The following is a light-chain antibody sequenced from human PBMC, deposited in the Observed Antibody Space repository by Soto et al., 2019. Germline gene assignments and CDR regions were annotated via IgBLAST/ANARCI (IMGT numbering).Light chain of an antibody. CDR2: GAS. CDR1: QSVSSSY. J-gene: IGKJ2*01. Sequence: EIVLTQSPGTLSLSPGERATLSCRASQSVSSSYLAWYQQKPGQAPRLLIYGASSRATGIPERFSGSGSGTYFTLTIRRLEPEDFAVYYCQQYGSSPGTFGQGTKLEIK. V-gene: IGKV3-20*01. CDR3: QQYGSSPGT.